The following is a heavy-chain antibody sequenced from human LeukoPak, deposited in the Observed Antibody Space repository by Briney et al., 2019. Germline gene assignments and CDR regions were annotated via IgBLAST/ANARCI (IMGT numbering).Heavy chain of an antibody. CDR2: IFYTGNT. J-gene: IGHJ4*02. Sequence: SETLSLTCSVSGVYFSSSGCYWGWIRQPPGKGLEWIGSIFYTGNTYYNPSLKSRITISADTSKNQFSLELRLVTAADTAVYYCAGLGASLEWDSGSFPDYWGQGTLVTVSS. D-gene: IGHD3-10*01. CDR1: GVYFSSSGCY. CDR3: AGLGASLEWDSGSFPDY. V-gene: IGHV4-39*01.